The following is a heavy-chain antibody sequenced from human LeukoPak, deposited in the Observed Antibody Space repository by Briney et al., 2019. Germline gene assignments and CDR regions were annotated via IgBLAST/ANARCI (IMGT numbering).Heavy chain of an antibody. D-gene: IGHD3-10*01. CDR1: GFTFRNAW. CDR2: IKSKTDGGTT. J-gene: IGHJ4*02. Sequence: KAGGSLRLSCAASGFTFRNAWMSWVHQAPGKGREWVGRIKSKTDGGTTDYAAPVKGRFTISRDDSKNTLYLQMNSLKTEDTAVYYCTTDSRWFGELEDGYFDYWGQGTLVTVSS. V-gene: IGHV3-15*01. CDR3: TTDSRWFGELEDGYFDY.